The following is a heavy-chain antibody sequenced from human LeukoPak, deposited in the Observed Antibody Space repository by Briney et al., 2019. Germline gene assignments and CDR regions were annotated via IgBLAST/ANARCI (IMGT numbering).Heavy chain of an antibody. J-gene: IGHJ4*02. D-gene: IGHD5-18*01. CDR3: ARNGGYSYGHHFDY. Sequence: KPSETLSLTCTVSGGSISSYYWSWLRQPPGKGLEWIGYIYYSGSTNYNPSLRSRVTISVDTSKNQFSLKLSSVTAADTAVYYCARNGGYSYGHHFDYWGQGTLVTVSS. CDR2: IYYSGST. CDR1: GGSISSYY. V-gene: IGHV4-59*01.